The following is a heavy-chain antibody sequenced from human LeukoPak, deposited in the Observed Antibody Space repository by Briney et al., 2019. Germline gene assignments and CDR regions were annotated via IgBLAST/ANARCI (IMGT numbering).Heavy chain of an antibody. CDR2: IKQDGSEK. CDR3: ARIRRRDSSGYSYYFDY. J-gene: IGHJ4*02. D-gene: IGHD3-22*01. Sequence: GGSLRLSCAASGFTFSSYWMSWVRQAPGKGLEWVANIKQDGSEKYYVDSVKGRFTISRDNAKNSLYLQMNSLRAEDTAVYYCARIRRRDSSGYSYYFDYWGQGTLVTVSS. V-gene: IGHV3-7*01. CDR1: GFTFSSYW.